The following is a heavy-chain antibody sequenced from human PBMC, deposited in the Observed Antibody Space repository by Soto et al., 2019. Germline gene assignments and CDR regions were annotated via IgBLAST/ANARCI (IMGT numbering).Heavy chain of an antibody. CDR2: IYYSGST. D-gene: IGHD6-6*01. Sequence: SETLSLTCTVSGGSISSGDYYWSWIRQPPGKGLEWIGYIYYSGSTYYNPSLKSRVTISVDTSKNQFSLKLSSVTASDTATYYCARHLDEYSSASGFDYWGQGTLVTVSS. CDR1: GGSISSGDYY. V-gene: IGHV4-30-4*01. CDR3: ARHLDEYSSASGFDY. J-gene: IGHJ4*02.